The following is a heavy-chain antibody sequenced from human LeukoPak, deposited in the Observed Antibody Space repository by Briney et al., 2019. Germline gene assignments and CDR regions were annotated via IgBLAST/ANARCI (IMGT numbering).Heavy chain of an antibody. J-gene: IGHJ4*02. CDR2: ISGSTGST. V-gene: IGHV3-23*01. CDR1: GFTFSNYA. CDR3: ARAIYVWGSFRPWDY. D-gene: IGHD3-16*02. Sequence: QPGGSLRLSCAASGFTFSNYAMNWVRQAPGKGLEWVSLISGSTGSTYYADSVKGRFSISRDNAKNSLYLQMNSLRAEDTALYYCARAIYVWGSFRPWDYWGQGTLVTVSS.